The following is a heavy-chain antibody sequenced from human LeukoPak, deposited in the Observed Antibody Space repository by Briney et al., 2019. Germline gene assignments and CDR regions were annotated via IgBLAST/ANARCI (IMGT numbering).Heavy chain of an antibody. CDR2: IIPIFGTA. D-gene: IGHD3-22*01. J-gene: IGHJ4*02. Sequence: SVKVSCKASGGTFSSYAISWVRQAPGQGLEWMGGIIPIFGTANYAQKFQGRVTITADESTSTAYMELSSLRSEDTAVYYCARDGDSSGYDFDYWGQGTLVTVSS. CDR3: ARDGDSSGYDFDY. V-gene: IGHV1-69*13. CDR1: GGTFSSYA.